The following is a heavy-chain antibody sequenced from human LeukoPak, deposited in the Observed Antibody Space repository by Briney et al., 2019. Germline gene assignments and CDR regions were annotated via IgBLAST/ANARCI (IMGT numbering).Heavy chain of an antibody. J-gene: IGHJ3*02. Sequence: SETLSLTCTVPGGSISSSSYYWGWIRQPPGKGLEWIGSIYYSGGTYYNPSLKSRVTISVDTSKNQFSLKLSSVTAADTAVYYCARALVVAATPSAFDIWGQGTMVTVSS. CDR2: IYYSGGT. V-gene: IGHV4-39*07. CDR3: ARALVVAATPSAFDI. D-gene: IGHD2-15*01. CDR1: GGSISSSSYY.